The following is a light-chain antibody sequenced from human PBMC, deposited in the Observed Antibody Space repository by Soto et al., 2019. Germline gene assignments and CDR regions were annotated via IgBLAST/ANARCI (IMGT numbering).Light chain of an antibody. V-gene: IGKV3-20*01. J-gene: IGKJ1*01. CDR2: GAS. CDR1: QSISSSF. Sequence: IVLTQSPATLSLSPGERASLSCGASQSISSSFLAWYQQKPGQAPRLLIYGASSRATGIPDRFSGSGSGTDFTLTIDRLESEDFAVYFCQQYGDLPWTFGQGTKVDIK. CDR3: QQYGDLPWT.